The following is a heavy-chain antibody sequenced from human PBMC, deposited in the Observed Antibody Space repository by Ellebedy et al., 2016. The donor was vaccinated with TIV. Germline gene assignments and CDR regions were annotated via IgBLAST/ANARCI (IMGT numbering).Heavy chain of an antibody. Sequence: PGGSLRLSCAASGFTFSSYSMNWVRQAPGKVLEWLSYITSSSSSLYYADSVKGRFTISRDNAKNSLSLQMERLRAEDTAVYYCARAKNYYMDVWGKGTTVTVSS. V-gene: IGHV3-21*05. CDR3: ARAKNYYMDV. CDR1: GFTFSSYS. J-gene: IGHJ6*03. CDR2: ITSSSSSL.